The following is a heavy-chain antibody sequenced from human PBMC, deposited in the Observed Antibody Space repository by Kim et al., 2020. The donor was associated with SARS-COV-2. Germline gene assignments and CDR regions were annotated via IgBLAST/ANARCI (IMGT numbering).Heavy chain of an antibody. CDR3: AKDIRQWLPGWFDY. J-gene: IGHJ4*02. CDR2: ISGDGGST. D-gene: IGHD6-19*01. V-gene: IGHV3-43*02. Sequence: GGSLRLSCAASGFTFDNYAMNWVRHAPGKGLEWVSLISGDGGSTYYADSVNGRFTISRDNSKNSLYLQMNSLRTEDTALYYCAKDIRQWLPGWFDYWGQGTLVTVSS. CDR1: GFTFDNYA.